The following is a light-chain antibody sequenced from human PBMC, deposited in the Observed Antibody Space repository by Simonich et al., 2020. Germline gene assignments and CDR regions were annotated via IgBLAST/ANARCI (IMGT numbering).Light chain of an antibody. CDR2: RNN. J-gene: IGLJ3*02. Sequence: QSVLTQPPSASGTPGQRVTISCSGSSSNIGSNYVYWYQQLPVTAPKLLIYRNNKRPSGGPDRCSGSKSGTSASLATSGLRSEDEADYYCAAWDDSLSGWVFGGGTKLTVL. CDR1: SSNIGSNY. V-gene: IGLV1-47*01. CDR3: AAWDDSLSGWV.